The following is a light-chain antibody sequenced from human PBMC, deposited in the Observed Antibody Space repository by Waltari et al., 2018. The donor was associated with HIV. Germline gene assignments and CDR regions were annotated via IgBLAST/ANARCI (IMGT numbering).Light chain of an antibody. CDR2: WAS. CDR1: QSVFSSPKNKSY. V-gene: IGKV4-1*01. CDR3: HQSYSDLVT. Sequence: DIVMTQSPDSLALSLGERANITCKSSQSVFSSPKNKSYLTWYQQRPGLPPKVLIYWASTRESEVPDRFSGSGSGTDFTLTISSLQAEDVALYYFHQSYSDLVTFGGGTRVAIK. J-gene: IGKJ4*01.